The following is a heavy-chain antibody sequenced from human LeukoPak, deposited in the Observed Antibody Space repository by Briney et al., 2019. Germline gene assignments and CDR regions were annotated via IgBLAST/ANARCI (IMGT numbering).Heavy chain of an antibody. J-gene: IGHJ4*02. CDR1: GYSFTSYC. CDR3: ARLGYRSGGSCSGFDD. CDR2: IYPGDSDT. Sequence: GESLKISCKGSGYSFTSYCIGWVRQMPGKGLEWMGIIYPGDSDTRYSPSFQGQVTISADKSISTAYLQWSSLKASDTAMYYCARLGYRSGGSCSGFDDWGQGTLVTVSS. V-gene: IGHV5-51*01. D-gene: IGHD2-15*01.